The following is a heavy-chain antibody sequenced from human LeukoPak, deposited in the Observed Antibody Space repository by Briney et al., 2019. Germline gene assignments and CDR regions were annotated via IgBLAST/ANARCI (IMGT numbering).Heavy chain of an antibody. CDR3: ARSRGITRMVWFDP. CDR2: INHSGST. D-gene: IGHD2-2*01. Sequence: SETLSLTCAVYGGSFSDFYWSWIRQPPGKGLEWIGEINHSGSTNYNPSLKSRVTISVDTSKNQFSLKLSSVTAADTAVYYCARSRGITRMVWFDPWGQGTTVTVSS. CDR1: GGSFSDFY. J-gene: IGHJ5*01. V-gene: IGHV4-34*01.